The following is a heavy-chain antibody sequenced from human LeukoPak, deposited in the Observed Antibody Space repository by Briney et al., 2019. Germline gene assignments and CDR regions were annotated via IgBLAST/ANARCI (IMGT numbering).Heavy chain of an antibody. CDR1: GGSISGHF. D-gene: IGHD1-26*01. J-gene: IGHJ4*02. CDR2: VSYSGDT. CDR3: ARGGASSRYFGY. Sequence: SETLSLTCTVSGGSISGHFWSWIRQPPGKGLEWIGFVSYSGDTNYSPSFNGRVTISLDTSKSQFSLNLNSVAAADTAVYFCARGGASSRYFGYWGQGTLVTVSS. V-gene: IGHV4-59*11.